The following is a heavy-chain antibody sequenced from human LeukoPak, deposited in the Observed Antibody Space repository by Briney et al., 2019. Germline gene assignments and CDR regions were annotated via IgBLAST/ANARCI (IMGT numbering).Heavy chain of an antibody. D-gene: IGHD6-13*01. J-gene: IGHJ4*02. Sequence: PGGSLRLSCAASGFTFSSYAMTWVRQAPGKGLEWVSASTGSGGTTYYADSVMGRFTISRDNSKNTLYLQMNSLRTEDTALYYCAKPFPTRYSSSWSAFDYWGQGTLVTVSS. V-gene: IGHV3-23*01. CDR1: GFTFSSYA. CDR3: AKPFPTRYSSSWSAFDY. CDR2: STGSGGTT.